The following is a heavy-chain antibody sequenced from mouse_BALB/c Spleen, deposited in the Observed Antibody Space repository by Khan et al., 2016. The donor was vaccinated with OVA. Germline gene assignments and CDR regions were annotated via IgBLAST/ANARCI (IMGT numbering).Heavy chain of an antibody. J-gene: IGHJ2*01. CDR2: IDTANGNT. D-gene: IGHD3-1*01. CDR3: GSTNA. V-gene: IGHV14-3*02. Sequence: EVQLQQSGAELVKPGASVKLSCTASGFNIKYTYMHWVKQRPEQGLEWIGRIDTANGNTKYDPKFQGKATLTADTSSNTACLQHRSPTSEDSAVYHFGSTNAWDQGTTLTVSS. CDR1: GFNIKYTY.